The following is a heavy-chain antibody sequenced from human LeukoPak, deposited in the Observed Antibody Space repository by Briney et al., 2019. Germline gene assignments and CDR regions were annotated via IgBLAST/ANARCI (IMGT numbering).Heavy chain of an antibody. J-gene: IGHJ4*02. D-gene: IGHD3-10*01. CDR3: ARERGRGSGSYYFDY. CDR2: IYSGGST. V-gene: IGHV3-53*01. CDR1: GFTFSSYE. Sequence: GVNLRLSCAASGFTFSSYEMNWVHQAPGKGLEWVSVIYSGGSTYYADSVKGRFTISRDNSKNTLYLQMNSLRAEDTAVYYCARERGRGSGSYYFDYWGQGTLVTVSS.